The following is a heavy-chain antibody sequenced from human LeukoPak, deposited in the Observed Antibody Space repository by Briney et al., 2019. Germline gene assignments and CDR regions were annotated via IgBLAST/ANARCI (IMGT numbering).Heavy chain of an antibody. CDR1: GYSFTGYY. Sequence: ASVKVSCKASGYSFTGYYIHWVRQAPGQGLAWMGWINPYSGDTNYAQKFQGRLTMTRDTSISTASMELSRLKSDDTPFYYCARTNGGYEYNWGLGTLVTVSS. CDR3: ARTNGGYEYN. D-gene: IGHD5-12*01. V-gene: IGHV1-2*02. CDR2: INPYSGDT. J-gene: IGHJ4*02.